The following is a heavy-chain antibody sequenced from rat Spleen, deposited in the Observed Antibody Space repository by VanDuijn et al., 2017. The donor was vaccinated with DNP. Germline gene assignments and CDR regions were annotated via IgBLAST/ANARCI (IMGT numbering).Heavy chain of an antibody. CDR2: IGSDGYAP. Sequence: EVQLVESGGGLVQPGRSLKLSCAASGFTFSDYYMAWVRQAPTKGLEWVAYIGSDGYAPYYGDSVKGRFTISRDNAKSTLYPQMNSLRYEDMATYYCIRWNSGHFDYWGQGVMVTVSS. D-gene: IGHD4-3*01. V-gene: IGHV5-22*01. CDR3: IRWNSGHFDY. J-gene: IGHJ2*01. CDR1: GFTFSDYY.